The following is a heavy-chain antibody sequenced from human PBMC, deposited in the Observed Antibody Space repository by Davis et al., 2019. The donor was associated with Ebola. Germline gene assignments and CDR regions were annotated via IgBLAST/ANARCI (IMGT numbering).Heavy chain of an antibody. D-gene: IGHD3-3*01. CDR1: GGSIISSSSY. V-gene: IGHV4-39*01. Sequence: SETLSLTCTVSGGSIISSSSYWGWICQPPRKGLEWIGSIYYSGITYYNPSLKSRVTISVDTSRNQFSLTLTSVSAADTAVYYCARQGWSGYSLRHWLDPWGRGTLVTVSS. CDR2: IYYSGIT. CDR3: ARQGWSGYSLRHWLDP. J-gene: IGHJ5*02.